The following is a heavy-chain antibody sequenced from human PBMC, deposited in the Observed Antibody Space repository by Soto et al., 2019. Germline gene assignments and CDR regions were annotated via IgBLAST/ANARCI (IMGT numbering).Heavy chain of an antibody. Sequence: QLQLQESGPGLVKPSETLSLTCTVSGGSISSSSYYWGWIRQPPGKGLEWIGSIYYSGSTYYNPSIKSRVTISVDTSKNQFSLKLSSVTAADTAVYYCARDMKTGGMDVWGQGTTVTVSS. CDR1: GGSISSSSYY. CDR3: ARDMKTGGMDV. CDR2: IYYSGST. V-gene: IGHV4-39*02. J-gene: IGHJ6*02.